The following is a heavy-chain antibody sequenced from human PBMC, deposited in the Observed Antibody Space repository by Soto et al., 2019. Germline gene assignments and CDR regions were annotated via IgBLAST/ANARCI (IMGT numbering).Heavy chain of an antibody. CDR1: GGSVSSGSHY. Sequence: SETLSLTCTVSGGSVSSGSHYWNWIRQPPGKGLEWIGYIYYRGSANYNPSLKSRVTISVDTSKDEFTLKLSSVTAADTAMYYCARATTVTPVYFDYWGQGILVTVSS. D-gene: IGHD4-17*01. CDR3: ARATTVTPVYFDY. CDR2: IYYRGSA. V-gene: IGHV4-61*01. J-gene: IGHJ4*02.